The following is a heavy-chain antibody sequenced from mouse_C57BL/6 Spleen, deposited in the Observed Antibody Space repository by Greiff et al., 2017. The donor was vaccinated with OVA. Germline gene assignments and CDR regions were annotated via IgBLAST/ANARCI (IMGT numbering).Heavy chain of an antibody. CDR2: IDPENGDT. Sequence: VQLQQSGAELVRPGASVKLSCTASGFNIKDDYMHWVKQRPEQGLEWIGWIDPENGDTEYASKFQGKATITADTSSNTAYLQLSSLTSEDTAVYYCTTGGLRPAWFAYWGQGTLVTVSA. D-gene: IGHD2-4*01. V-gene: IGHV14-4*01. CDR3: TTGGLRPAWFAY. J-gene: IGHJ3*01. CDR1: GFNIKDDY.